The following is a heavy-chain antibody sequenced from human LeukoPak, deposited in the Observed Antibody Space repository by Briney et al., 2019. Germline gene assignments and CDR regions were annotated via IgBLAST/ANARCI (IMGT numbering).Heavy chain of an antibody. V-gene: IGHV3-7*03. CDR1: GFTFSNYD. D-gene: IGHD6-13*01. Sequence: PGRSLRLSCAASGFTFSNYDMHWVRQAPGKGLKWVANIKQDGSEKYYVDSVKGRFTISRDNAQNSLYLQMNSLRAEDTAIYYCATSTAAAGTDWGQGTLVTVSS. J-gene: IGHJ4*02. CDR3: ATSTAAAGTD. CDR2: IKQDGSEK.